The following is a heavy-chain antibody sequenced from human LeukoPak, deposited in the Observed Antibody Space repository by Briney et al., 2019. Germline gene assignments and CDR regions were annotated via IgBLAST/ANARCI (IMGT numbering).Heavy chain of an antibody. CDR2: IYYSGST. J-gene: IGHJ4*02. D-gene: IGHD4-17*01. CDR3: ATTSDQDYGDIYFDY. Sequence: SETLSLTCTVSGGSISSGDYYWSWIRQPPGKGLEWIGYIYYSGSTYYNPSLKSRVTISVDTSKNQFSLKLSSVTAADTAVYYCATTSDQDYGDIYFDYWGQGTLVTVSS. CDR1: GGSISSGDYY. V-gene: IGHV4-30-4*01.